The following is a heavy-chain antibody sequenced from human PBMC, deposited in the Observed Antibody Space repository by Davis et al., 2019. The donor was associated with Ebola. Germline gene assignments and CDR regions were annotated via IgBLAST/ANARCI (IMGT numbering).Heavy chain of an antibody. CDR2: IYYSGST. Sequence: PSETLSLTCTVSGGSISSSSYYWGWIRQPPGKGLEWIGSIYYSGSTYYNPSLKSRVTISVDTSKNQFSLKLSSVTAADTAVYYCARHHYYCSGGSCYPRHAFDIWGQGTMVTVSS. J-gene: IGHJ3*02. CDR3: ARHHYYCSGGSCYPRHAFDI. CDR1: GGSISSSSYY. D-gene: IGHD2-15*01. V-gene: IGHV4-39*01.